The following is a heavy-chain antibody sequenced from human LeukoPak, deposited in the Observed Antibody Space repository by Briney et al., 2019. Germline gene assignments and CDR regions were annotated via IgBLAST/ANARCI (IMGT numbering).Heavy chain of an antibody. CDR1: GFTFSSYA. V-gene: IGHV3-23*01. Sequence: GGSLRLSCAASGFTFSSYAMNWLPQAPGKGPEWVSVISGSGASTYYADSVKGRFTISRDNSKNTVHLQMNSLRAEDTAVYYCAKDRLYSANSGYYYFDYWGQGTLVTVS. CDR3: AKDRLYSANSGYYYFDY. CDR2: ISGSGAST. J-gene: IGHJ4*02. D-gene: IGHD3-22*01.